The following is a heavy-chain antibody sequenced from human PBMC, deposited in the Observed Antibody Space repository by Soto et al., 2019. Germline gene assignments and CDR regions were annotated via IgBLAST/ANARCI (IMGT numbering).Heavy chain of an antibody. CDR2: ISYDGNNK. CDR1: EFTFSNYA. Sequence: QVQLVESGGGVAQPGGSLRLSCAASEFTFSNYAMHWVRQAPGKGLQWLAVISYDGNNKYYADSVEGRFTISRDNSKNTVYLQMNSLRLEDTAVYYCARGPSYSDSYFDYWGQGTLVTVSS. J-gene: IGHJ4*02. D-gene: IGHD4-17*01. V-gene: IGHV3-30*03. CDR3: ARGPSYSDSYFDY.